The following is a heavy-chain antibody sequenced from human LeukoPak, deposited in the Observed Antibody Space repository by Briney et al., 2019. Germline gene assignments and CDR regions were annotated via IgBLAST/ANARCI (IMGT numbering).Heavy chain of an antibody. CDR1: GGSISSGDYY. J-gene: IGHJ4*02. V-gene: IGHV4-30-4*01. CDR3: VREPITAAGLAKD. D-gene: IGHD6-13*01. CDR2: IYYSGST. Sequence: PSETLSLTCTVSGGSISSGDYYWSWIRQPPGKGLEWIGYIYYSGSTYYNPSLKSRVTISVDTSKNQFSLKLSSVTVADTALYYCVREPITAAGLAKDWGQGILVTVSS.